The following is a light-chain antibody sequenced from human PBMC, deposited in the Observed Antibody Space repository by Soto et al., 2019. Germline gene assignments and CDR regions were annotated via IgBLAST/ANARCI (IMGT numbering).Light chain of an antibody. J-gene: IGKJ4*01. Sequence: EIVLTQSPGTLSLSPGDRATLSCRASQSVSSNYLAWYHQQPGKAPRLLLYGASSRATGIPDRFSGSGSGTDCTLSISRLEPEDFGVYYCQQYGSSPRLAFGGGTKVDIK. CDR2: GAS. CDR3: QQYGSSPRLA. CDR1: QSVSSNY. V-gene: IGKV3-20*01.